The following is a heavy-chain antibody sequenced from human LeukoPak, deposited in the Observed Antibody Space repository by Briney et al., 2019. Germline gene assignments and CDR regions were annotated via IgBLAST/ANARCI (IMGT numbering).Heavy chain of an antibody. Sequence: GGSLRLSCVASGFTFSDYWMSWVRQAPGKGLEWLANIKQTGSEKYYVDSVKGRFTITRDNAKNSLYLQVNSLRAEDTAVYYCARDVVSGAPGHDYWGQGTLVTVSS. CDR3: ARDVVSGAPGHDY. V-gene: IGHV3-7*03. D-gene: IGHD3-22*01. CDR2: IKQTGSEK. CDR1: GFTFSDYW. J-gene: IGHJ4*02.